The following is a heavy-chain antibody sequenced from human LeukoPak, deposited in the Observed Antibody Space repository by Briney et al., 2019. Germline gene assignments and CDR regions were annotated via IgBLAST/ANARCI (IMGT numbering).Heavy chain of an antibody. CDR2: IKTDGSIT. J-gene: IGHJ4*02. V-gene: IGHV3-74*01. Sequence: GGSLRLPCAASGFSFSVFWMHWVRQAPGKGPVWVSRIKTDGSITDYADSVKGRFTISRDNAKNTLYLQMNSLRAEDTAVYYCAKTNPTDTAMVIWGQGTLVTVSS. CDR1: GFSFSVFW. D-gene: IGHD5-18*01. CDR3: AKTNPTDTAMVI.